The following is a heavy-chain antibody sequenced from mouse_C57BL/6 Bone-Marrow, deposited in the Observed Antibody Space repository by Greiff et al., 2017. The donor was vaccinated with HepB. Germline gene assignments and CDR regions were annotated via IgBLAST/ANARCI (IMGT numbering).Heavy chain of an antibody. CDR1: GFTFSDYG. V-gene: IGHV5-17*01. CDR2: ISSGSSTI. J-gene: IGHJ3*01. Sequence: EVQGVESGGGLVKPGGSLKLSCAASGFTFSDYGMHWVRQAPEKGLEWVAYISSGSSTIYYADTVKGRFTISRDNAKNTLFLQMTSLRSEDTAMYYCARTLSGRGAYWGQGTLVTVSA. D-gene: IGHD6-1*01. CDR3: ARTLSGRGAY.